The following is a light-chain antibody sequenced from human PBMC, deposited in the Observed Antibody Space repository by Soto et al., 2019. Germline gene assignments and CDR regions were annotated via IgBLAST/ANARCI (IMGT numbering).Light chain of an antibody. J-gene: IGKJ3*01. CDR2: AAS. Sequence: DIQMTQSPSSLSASVGDRVTITCRASQSISSYLNWYQQKPGKAPKLLIYAASSLQSGVPSRFSGSGSGTDFTLTISSLQPEDFATYYCQQRSNWPITFGPGTKVDIK. CDR3: QQRSNWPIT. CDR1: QSISSY. V-gene: IGKV1-39*01.